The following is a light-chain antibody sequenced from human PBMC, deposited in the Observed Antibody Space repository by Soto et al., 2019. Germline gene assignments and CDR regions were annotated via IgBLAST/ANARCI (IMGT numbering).Light chain of an antibody. CDR3: QQYYSYPRT. J-gene: IGKJ1*01. Sequence: AIRMTQSPSSLSASTGDRVTITCRASQGISSYLAWYQQKPGKAPKFLIYAASTLQSGVPSRFSGSGSGTDCTLTISGLQSEDFATYYCQQYYSYPRTFGQGTKVEIK. V-gene: IGKV1-8*01. CDR2: AAS. CDR1: QGISSY.